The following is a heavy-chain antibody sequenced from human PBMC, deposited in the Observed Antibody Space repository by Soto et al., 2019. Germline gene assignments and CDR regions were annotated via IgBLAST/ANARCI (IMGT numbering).Heavy chain of an antibody. V-gene: IGHV4-31*03. CDR3: ARDLGHMSGYDLGFDY. Sequence: SETLSLTCTVSGGSISSGGYYWSWIRQHPGKGLEWIGYIYYSGSTYYNPSLKSRVTISVDTSKNQFSLKLSFVTAADTAVYYCARDLGHMSGYDLGFDYWGQGTLVTVSS. J-gene: IGHJ4*02. CDR2: IYYSGST. D-gene: IGHD5-12*01. CDR1: GGSISSGGYY.